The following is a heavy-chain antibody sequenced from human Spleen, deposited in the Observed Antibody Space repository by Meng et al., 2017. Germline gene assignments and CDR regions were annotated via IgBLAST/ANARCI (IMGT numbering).Heavy chain of an antibody. CDR3: SGHVDY. CDR1: GFTFTNAW. J-gene: IGHJ4*01. V-gene: IGHV3-15*01. Sequence: GGSLRLSCAASGFTFTNAWMTWVRQAPGKGLEWVGRINTKTDGGTTDYAAPVKGRFSISRDDSENTFYLQMNSLKTEDTAVYYCSGHVDYWGHGTLVTVSS. CDR2: INTKTDGGTT.